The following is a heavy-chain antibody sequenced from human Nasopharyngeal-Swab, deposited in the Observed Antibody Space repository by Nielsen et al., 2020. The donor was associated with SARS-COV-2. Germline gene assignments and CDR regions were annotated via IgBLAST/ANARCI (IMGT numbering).Heavy chain of an antibody. CDR2: IYHSGST. CDR3: ARRIVGASGSMDV. V-gene: IGHV4-4*02. J-gene: IGHJ6*02. Sequence: SETLSLTCVVSGGSISSSYWWTWVRQPPGKGLEWIGEIYHSGSTNYNPSLKSRVTISVDKSKNQFSLKLSSVTAADTAVYYCARRIVGASGSMDVWGQGTTVTVSS. CDR1: GGSISSSYW. D-gene: IGHD1-26*01.